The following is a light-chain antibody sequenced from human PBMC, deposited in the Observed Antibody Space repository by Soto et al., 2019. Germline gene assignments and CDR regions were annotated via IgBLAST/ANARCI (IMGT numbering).Light chain of an antibody. Sequence: DIVMTQSPDSLSVSLVERATINCKSSQTVFHTSYNKDFLAWYQRKAGQPPKLLFYWASTRESGVPARFSGGGSGTDFSLTISSLQPEDVAVYYCQQYYSSVTFGQGTKVDIK. CDR3: QQYYSSVT. V-gene: IGKV4-1*01. CDR2: WAS. CDR1: QTVFHTSYNKDF. J-gene: IGKJ2*01.